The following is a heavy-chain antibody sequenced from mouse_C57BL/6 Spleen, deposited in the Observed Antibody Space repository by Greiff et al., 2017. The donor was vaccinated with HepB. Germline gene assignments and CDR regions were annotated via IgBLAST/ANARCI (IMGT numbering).Heavy chain of an antibody. CDR3: TRSYGNHFDY. Sequence: QVQLKQSGAELVRPGASVTLSCKASGYTFTDYEMHWVKQTPVHGLEWIGAIDPETGGTAYNQKFKGKAILTADKSSSTAYMELRSLTSEDSAVYYCTRSYGNHFDYWGQGTTLTVSS. D-gene: IGHD2-1*01. J-gene: IGHJ2*01. CDR1: GYTFTDYE. V-gene: IGHV1-15*01. CDR2: IDPETGGT.